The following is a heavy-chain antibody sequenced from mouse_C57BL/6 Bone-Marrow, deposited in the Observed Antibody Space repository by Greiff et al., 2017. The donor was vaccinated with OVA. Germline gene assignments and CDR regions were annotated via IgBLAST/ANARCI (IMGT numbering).Heavy chain of an antibody. CDR1: GFNIKDDY. J-gene: IGHJ2*01. CDR3: TLYYFDY. Sequence: EVMLVESGAELVRPGASVKLSCTASGFNIKDDYMHWVKQRPEQGLAWIGWIDPENGDTEYASKFQGKATITADTSSNTAYLQLSSLTSEDTAVYYCTLYYFDYWGQGTTLTVSS. CDR2: IDPENGDT. V-gene: IGHV14-4*01.